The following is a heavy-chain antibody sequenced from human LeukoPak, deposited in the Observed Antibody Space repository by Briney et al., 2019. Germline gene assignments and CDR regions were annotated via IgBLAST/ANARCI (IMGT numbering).Heavy chain of an antibody. CDR3: ARVPDTSHYYFYFDY. D-gene: IGHD3-10*01. Sequence: SETLSLTCVVSGGSISTYYWSWIRQPPGKEPEWIGHIYYSGSTNYNPSLKSRVTISIDTSKNQFSLNLRSVTAADTAVYYCARVPDTSHYYFYFDYWGQGTLVTVSS. CDR2: IYYSGST. CDR1: GGSISTYY. J-gene: IGHJ4*02. V-gene: IGHV4-59*01.